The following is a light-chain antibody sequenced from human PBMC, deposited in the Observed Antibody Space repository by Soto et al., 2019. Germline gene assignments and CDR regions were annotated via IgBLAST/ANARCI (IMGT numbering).Light chain of an antibody. CDR2: GAS. Sequence: EIVMTQSPATLSVSPGERATLSCRASQSVSSNLAWYQQKPGQAPRLLIYGASTRATGIPARFSGSGSGTEYTLTISSLQSADFAVYYYQQYNNWPPITFGQGTRLEIK. CDR3: QQYNNWPPIT. J-gene: IGKJ5*01. V-gene: IGKV3-15*01. CDR1: QSVSSN.